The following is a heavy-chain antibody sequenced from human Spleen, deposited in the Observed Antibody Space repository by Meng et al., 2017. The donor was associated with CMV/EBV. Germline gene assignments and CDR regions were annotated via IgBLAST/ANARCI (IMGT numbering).Heavy chain of an antibody. V-gene: IGHV1-8*01. CDR2: MNPNSGNT. J-gene: IGHJ4*02. CDR1: GYTFTSYD. Sequence: ASVKVSCKASGYTFTSYDINWVRQATGQGLEWMGWMNPNSGNTGYAQKFQGRVTMTRDTSTSTVYMELSSLRSEDTAVYYCAVSSWSYYFDYWGQGTLVTVSS. CDR3: AVSSWSYYFDY. D-gene: IGHD6-13*01.